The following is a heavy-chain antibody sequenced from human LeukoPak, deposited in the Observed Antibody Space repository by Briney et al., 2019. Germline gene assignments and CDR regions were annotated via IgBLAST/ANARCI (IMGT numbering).Heavy chain of an antibody. V-gene: IGHV3-23*01. Sequence: GGSLRLSCAASGFTFSSYAMSWVRQAPGKGLEWVSAISGSGGSTYYADSVKGRFTISRDNAKNSLYLQMNSLRAEDTAVYYCARDRDSSWYDYWGQGTLVTVSS. J-gene: IGHJ4*02. D-gene: IGHD6-13*01. CDR3: ARDRDSSWYDY. CDR2: ISGSGGST. CDR1: GFTFSSYA.